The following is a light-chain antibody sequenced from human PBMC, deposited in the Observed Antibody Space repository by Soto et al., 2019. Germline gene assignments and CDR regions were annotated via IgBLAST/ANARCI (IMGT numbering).Light chain of an antibody. Sequence: EVVMTQSPATLSASPVERVILSCRASQHIGSNLAWYQQRPGQAPRLLMYGASTRATETPARFSGSGSGTDFTITISSLEPEDFAVYYCQQRSNWPLITFGQGTRLEIK. J-gene: IGKJ5*01. CDR1: QHIGSN. CDR3: QQRSNWPLIT. CDR2: GAS. V-gene: IGKV3-11*01.